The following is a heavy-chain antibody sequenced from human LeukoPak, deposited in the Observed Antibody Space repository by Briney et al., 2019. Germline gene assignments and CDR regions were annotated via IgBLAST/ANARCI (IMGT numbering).Heavy chain of an antibody. CDR3: ARSCSSTNCGLYYYYYIYG. V-gene: IGHV1-2*02. Sequence: ASVKVSCKASGYSFTCYDLHWVRQASGQGLEWMGWISPNSGGTHYAQNYQGRVTITRDTSISTAYMEQSNLRSDDTAVYYCARSCSSTNCGLYYYYYIYGWGKGTTVAVSS. J-gene: IGHJ6*03. CDR2: ISPNSGGT. CDR1: GYSFTCYD. D-gene: IGHD2-2*01.